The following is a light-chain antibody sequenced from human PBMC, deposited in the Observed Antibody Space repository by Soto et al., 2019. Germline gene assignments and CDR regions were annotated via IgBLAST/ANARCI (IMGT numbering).Light chain of an antibody. CDR1: QSVSSW. J-gene: IGKJ1*01. Sequence: EILWTQSPSTLCASVGERVTVSCRASQSVSSWLAWYQQKPGEAPRLLIYGASGWARGVPERFSGSGSGTKFTLTIASLEPDDFAIYYCQQYGSSYLTFGQGTKVDIK. CDR3: QQYGSSYLT. V-gene: IGKV1-5*01. CDR2: GAS.